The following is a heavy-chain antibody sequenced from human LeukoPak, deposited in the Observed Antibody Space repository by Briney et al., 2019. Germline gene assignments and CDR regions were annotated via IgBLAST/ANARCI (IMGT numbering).Heavy chain of an antibody. CDR3: ASGIDSPGYYSS. CDR2: IYYSRTR. CDR1: SGSSSSYY. J-gene: IGHJ4*02. V-gene: IGHV4-59*01. D-gene: IGHD3-9*01. Sequence: PSATLSLTCTVSSGSSSSYYWSWIRQPPGKGLEWLGYIYYSRTRNYNPSLKSRVTISLDTSKILLSLKLRSVTAADTAVYYCASGIDSPGYYSSWGQGTLVTVSS.